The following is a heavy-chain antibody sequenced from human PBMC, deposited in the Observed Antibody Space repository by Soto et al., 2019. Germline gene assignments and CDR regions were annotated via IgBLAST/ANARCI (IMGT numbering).Heavy chain of an antibody. D-gene: IGHD6-6*01. V-gene: IGHV5-51*01. CDR2: IYPPDSDT. CDR3: VRRAEGRPGDGYYYVALDV. J-gene: IGHJ6*02. CDR1: GYTFTNYW. Sequence: GESLKISCKGSGYTFTNYWIGWVRQMPGKGLEWMGVIYPPDSDTRYSPSFQGQVTISADKSISTAYLQWSSLKASDTAMYYCVRRAEGRPGDGYYYVALDVWGQGTTVTVFS.